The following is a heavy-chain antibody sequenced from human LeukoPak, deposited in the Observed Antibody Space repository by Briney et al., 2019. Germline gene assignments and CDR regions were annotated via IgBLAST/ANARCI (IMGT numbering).Heavy chain of an antibody. CDR1: GFTFISSA. CDR3: AAALDSSSYYSFDY. J-gene: IGHJ4*02. CDR2: IVVGSGNT. D-gene: IGHD3-22*01. V-gene: IGHV1-58*01. Sequence: SVKVSCKASGFTFISSAVQWVRQARGQRLEWIGWIVVGSGNTNYAQKFQERVTITRDMATSTTYMELSSLRSEDTAVYYCAAALDSSSYYSFDYWGRGTLVTVSS.